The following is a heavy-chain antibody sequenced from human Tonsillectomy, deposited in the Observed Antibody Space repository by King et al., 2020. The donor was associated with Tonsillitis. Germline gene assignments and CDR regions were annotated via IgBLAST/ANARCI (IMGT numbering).Heavy chain of an antibody. CDR2: IRYDGSNK. J-gene: IGHJ3*02. Sequence: VQLVESGGGVVQPGGSLRLSCAASGFTFSSYGMHWVRQAPGKGLEWVAFIRYDGSNKYYADSVKGRFTISRDNSKNTLYLQMNSLRAEATAVYYCGIYGGRYSGYEADAFDIWGQGTMVTVSS. CDR1: GFTFSSYG. D-gene: IGHD5-12*01. CDR3: GIYGGRYSGYEADAFDI. V-gene: IGHV3-30*02.